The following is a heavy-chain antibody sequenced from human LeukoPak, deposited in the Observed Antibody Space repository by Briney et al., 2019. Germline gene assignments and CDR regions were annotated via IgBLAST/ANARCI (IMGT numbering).Heavy chain of an antibody. J-gene: IGHJ3*02. D-gene: IGHD5-24*01. CDR3: ARAPPNYLVAFDI. V-gene: IGHV1-69*13. CDR2: IIPIFGTA. CDR1: GGTFSSYA. Sequence: ASVKVSCKASGGTFSSYAISWVRQAPGQGLEWMGGIIPIFGTANYAQKFQGRVTITADESTSTAYMELGSLRSEDTAVYYCARAPPNYLVAFDIWGQGTMVTVSS.